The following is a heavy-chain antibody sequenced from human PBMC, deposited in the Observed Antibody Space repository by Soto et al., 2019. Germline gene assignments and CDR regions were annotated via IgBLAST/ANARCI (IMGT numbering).Heavy chain of an antibody. CDR3: ARTRGGWYRDAFDI. CDR2: ISSSGSTI. CDR1: GFTFSDYY. V-gene: IGHV3-11*01. J-gene: IGHJ3*02. D-gene: IGHD6-19*01. Sequence: LRLSGAASGFTFSDYYMSWIRQAPGKGLEWVSYISSSGSTIYYADSVKGRFTISRDNAKNSLYLQMNSLRAEDTAVYYCARTRGGWYRDAFDIWGQGTMVTVSS.